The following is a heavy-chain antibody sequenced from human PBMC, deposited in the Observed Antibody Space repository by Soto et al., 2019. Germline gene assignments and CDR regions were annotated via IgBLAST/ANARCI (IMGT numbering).Heavy chain of an antibody. CDR3: ARQIVYSSSSPFFDY. CDR2: SDPSVYYT. D-gene: IGHD6-6*01. V-gene: IGHV5-10-1*01. CDR1: GYSFTSYS. J-gene: IGHJ4*02. Sequence: GESLKLSCKASGYSFTSYSITWVSQMPGKGMARMGRSDPSVYYTNYSPSFQGHVTISADKSISTAYLQWSRLKAADTAMYYSARQIVYSSSSPFFDYWGQGTLVTVSS.